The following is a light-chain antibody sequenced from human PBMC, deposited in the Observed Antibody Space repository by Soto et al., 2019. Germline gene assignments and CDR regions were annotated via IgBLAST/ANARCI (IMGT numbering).Light chain of an antibody. J-gene: IGKJ1*01. V-gene: IGKV3-20*01. CDR3: QQYGSSPRT. CDR2: GAS. Sequence: EIVLTQSPGTLSLSPGDRATLSCRASQRVSGNYLTWYQQKPGQAPRLLIYGASTSATGIPGRFSGSGSGTDFTLTITRLEPDDFAVYYCQQYGSSPRTFGQGTKVEIK. CDR1: QRVSGNY.